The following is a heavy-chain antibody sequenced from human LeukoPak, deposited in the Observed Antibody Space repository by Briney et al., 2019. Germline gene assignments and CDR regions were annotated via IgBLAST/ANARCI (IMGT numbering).Heavy chain of an antibody. CDR3: ARGGYCSGGSGHRIDP. CDR1: GLTFKNYL. Sequence: GGSLRLSCADSGLTFKNYLMHWVRQPPGKGLEWVARINSDGSSTSYPASVKGRFTISSDNAKNILYLQMNSLRAEGTAVYYCARGGYCSGGSGHRIDPWGQRTLVTVSS. J-gene: IGHJ5*02. D-gene: IGHD2-15*01. CDR2: INSDGSST. V-gene: IGHV3-74*01.